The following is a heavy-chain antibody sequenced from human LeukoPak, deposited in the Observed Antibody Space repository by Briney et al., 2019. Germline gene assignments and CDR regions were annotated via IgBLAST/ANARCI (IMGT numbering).Heavy chain of an antibody. CDR2: FNWNGRIT. CDR1: GFTFDDYA. J-gene: IGHJ6*03. Sequence: PGESLRLSCAASGFTFDDYAMNWVRQVPGRGLEWVSGFNWNGRITEYADSVKDRFTISRQNTKNSLYLYMNNLGGEDTALYFCARGSVQLWLRDTYYYMDVWGKGTTVTVSS. V-gene: IGHV3-20*04. D-gene: IGHD5-18*01. CDR3: ARGSVQLWLRDTYYYMDV.